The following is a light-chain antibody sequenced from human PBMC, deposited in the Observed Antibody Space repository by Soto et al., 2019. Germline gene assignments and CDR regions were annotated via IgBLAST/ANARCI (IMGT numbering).Light chain of an antibody. CDR3: QQYGRSPWT. J-gene: IGKJ1*01. CDR1: QSVSSSY. V-gene: IGKV3-20*01. Sequence: VLTQSPGTLSLSTGERVTLSCRASQSVSSSYLAWYLQKPGQAPRLLIYGASSRATGIPDRFSGSGSGTDFILTIRRLESEDFAVYYCQQYGRSPWTFGQGTKADIK. CDR2: GAS.